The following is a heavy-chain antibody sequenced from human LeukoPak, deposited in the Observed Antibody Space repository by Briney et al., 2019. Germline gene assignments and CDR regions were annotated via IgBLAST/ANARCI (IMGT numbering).Heavy chain of an antibody. D-gene: IGHD2-2*01. CDR1: GYTFTGYY. Sequence: GASVKVSCKASGYTFTGYYMHWVRQAPGQGLEWMGWINPNSDGTNYAQKFQGRVTMTRDTSISAAYMELSRLRSDDTAVYYCARSIVVVPAAINWFDPWGQGTLVTVSS. V-gene: IGHV1-2*02. CDR2: INPNSDGT. CDR3: ARSIVVVPAAINWFDP. J-gene: IGHJ5*02.